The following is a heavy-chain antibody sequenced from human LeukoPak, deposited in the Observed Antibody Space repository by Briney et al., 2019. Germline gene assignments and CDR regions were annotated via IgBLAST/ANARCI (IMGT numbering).Heavy chain of an antibody. CDR1: GYTFTGYY. CDR2: INPTGGDT. Sequence: ASVKVSCKASGYTFTGYYMHWVRQAPGQGLEWMGWINPTGGDTNYAQKFQGRVTMTRDTSISTAYMELSRLRSDDTAVYYCARDYYDFWSGFYFGFDPWGQGTVVTVSS. D-gene: IGHD3-3*01. CDR3: ARDYYDFWSGFYFGFDP. J-gene: IGHJ5*02. V-gene: IGHV1-2*02.